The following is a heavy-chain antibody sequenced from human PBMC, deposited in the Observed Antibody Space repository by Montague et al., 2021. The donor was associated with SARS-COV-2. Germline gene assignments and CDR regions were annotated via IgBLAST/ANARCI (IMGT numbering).Heavy chain of an antibody. D-gene: IGHD6-13*01. V-gene: IGHV4-39*02. CDR1: GASIRSDSYY. CDR3: ARRVATAGIFDY. CDR2: IYSSGST. J-gene: IGHJ4*02. Sequence: SETLSLTCNVSGASIRSDSYYWGWVRQPPGKGLEWIGVIYSSGSTYYNPSLKSRVTISVDTSQNHVSLRLSSVTAADTAVYFCARRVATAGIFDYWGQGTLVTVPS.